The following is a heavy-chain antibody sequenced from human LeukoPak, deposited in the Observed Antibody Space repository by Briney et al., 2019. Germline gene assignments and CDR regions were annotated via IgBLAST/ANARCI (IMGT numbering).Heavy chain of an antibody. CDR1: GFTFDDYG. V-gene: IGHV3-20*04. CDR3: ARDMEPDAFDI. D-gene: IGHD1-1*01. Sequence: GGSLRLSCAASGFTFDDYGMSWVRQAPGKGLEWVSGINWNGGSTGYADSVKGRFTISRDNAKNSLYLQVNSLRAEDTAVYYCARDMEPDAFDIWGQGTMITVSS. CDR2: INWNGGST. J-gene: IGHJ3*02.